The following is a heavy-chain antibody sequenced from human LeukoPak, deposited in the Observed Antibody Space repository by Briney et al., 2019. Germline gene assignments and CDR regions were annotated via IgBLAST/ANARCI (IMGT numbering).Heavy chain of an antibody. V-gene: IGHV5-51*01. J-gene: IGHJ4*02. CDR1: GYSFTSYW. D-gene: IGHD6-19*01. CDR3: ASTPSVGSGWSPSGVFDY. CDR2: IYPGDSDT. Sequence: GESLKISCKGSGYSFTSYWIGWVRQMPGKGLEWMGIIYPGDSDTRYSPSFQGQVTISADKSISTAYLQWSSLKASDTAMYYCASTPSVGSGWSPSGVFDYWGQGTLVTVSS.